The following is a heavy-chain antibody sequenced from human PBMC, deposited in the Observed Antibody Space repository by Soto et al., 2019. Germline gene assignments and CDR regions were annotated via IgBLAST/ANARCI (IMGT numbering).Heavy chain of an antibody. D-gene: IGHD6-13*01. J-gene: IGHJ5*02. Sequence: QVQLVESGGGVVQPGRSLRLSCAASGFTFSSYAMHWVRQAPGKGLEWVAVISYDGSNKYYADSVKGRFTISRDNSKNPLYLQMNSLRAEDTAVYYCARVIAAAGTFWGWFDPWGQGTLVTVSS. CDR1: GFTFSSYA. V-gene: IGHV3-30-3*01. CDR2: ISYDGSNK. CDR3: ARVIAAAGTFWGWFDP.